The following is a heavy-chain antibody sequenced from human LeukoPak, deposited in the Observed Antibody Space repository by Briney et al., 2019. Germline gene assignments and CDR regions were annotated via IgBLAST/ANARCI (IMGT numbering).Heavy chain of an antibody. CDR3: ARDRSYSYGYGAGWFDP. J-gene: IGHJ5*02. V-gene: IGHV3-48*04. CDR2: ISSSSTI. Sequence: GGSLRLSCAASGFTFSSYSMNWVRQAPGKGLEWVSYISSSSTIYYADSVKGRFTISRDNAKNSLYLQMNSLRAEDTAVYYCARDRSYSYGYGAGWFDPWGQGTLVTVSS. CDR1: GFTFSSYS. D-gene: IGHD5-18*01.